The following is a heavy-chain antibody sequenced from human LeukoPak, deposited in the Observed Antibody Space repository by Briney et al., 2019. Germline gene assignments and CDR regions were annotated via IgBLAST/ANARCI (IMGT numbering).Heavy chain of an antibody. Sequence: PSETLSLTCAVSGGSISSGGYSWSWIRQPPGKGLEWIGYIYHSGSTYYNPSLKSRVTISVDTSKNQFSLKLSSVTAADTAVYYCARGLDPSYYDSSGAYFDYWGQGTLVTVSS. V-gene: IGHV4-30-2*05. CDR1: GGSISSGGYS. CDR2: IYHSGST. J-gene: IGHJ4*02. CDR3: ARGLDPSYYDSSGAYFDY. D-gene: IGHD3-22*01.